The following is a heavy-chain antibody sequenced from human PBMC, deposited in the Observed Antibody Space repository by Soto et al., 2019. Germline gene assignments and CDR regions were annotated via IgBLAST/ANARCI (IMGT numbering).Heavy chain of an antibody. CDR3: ARRVDP. J-gene: IGHJ5*02. V-gene: IGHV4-31*03. Sequence: QVQLQESGPGLVKPSQTLSLTCTVSGGSISSGGYYWSWIRQHPGKGLEWIGYIYYSGFTYYTPSLXRXXTMSVDTSKNQFSLKLSSVTAADTAVYYCARRVDPWGQGTLVTVSS. CDR2: IYYSGFT. CDR1: GGSISSGGYY.